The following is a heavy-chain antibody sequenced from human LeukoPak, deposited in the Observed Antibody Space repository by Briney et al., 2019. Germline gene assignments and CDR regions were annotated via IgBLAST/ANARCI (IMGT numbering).Heavy chain of an antibody. Sequence: SETLSLTCTVSGGSFSSYYWSWIRQPPGKGLEWIGYIYYSGSTNYNPSLKSRVTISVDTSKNQFSLKLSSVTAADTAVYYCARGGYYDSRDAFGIWGQGTMVTVSS. CDR3: ARGGYYDSRDAFGI. J-gene: IGHJ3*02. D-gene: IGHD3-22*01. CDR2: IYYSGST. V-gene: IGHV4-59*01. CDR1: GGSFSSYY.